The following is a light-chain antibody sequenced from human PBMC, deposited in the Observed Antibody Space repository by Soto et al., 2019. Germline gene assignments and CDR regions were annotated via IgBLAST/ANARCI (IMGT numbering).Light chain of an antibody. CDR1: QSISSY. CDR2: AAS. J-gene: IGKJ5*01. V-gene: IGKV1-39*01. CDR3: QQAISFPIT. Sequence: DIQMTQSPSSLSASVGDRVPITCRASQSISSYLNWYQQKPGKAPKLLIYAASSLQTGVPSRFSGSGSGTDFTLTISSLQPEDFGTYYCQQAISFPITFGQGTRLEIK.